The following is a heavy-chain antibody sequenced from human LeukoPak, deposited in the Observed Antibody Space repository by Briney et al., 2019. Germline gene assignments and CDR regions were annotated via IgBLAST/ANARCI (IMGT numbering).Heavy chain of an antibody. Sequence: GGSLRLSCAPPGFTFISYWMHWVRQAPGKGLVWVSRINTNGSSTSSADSVKGRVTLSRDNATNTLYLQMNSPGAEDTVVYYWAVRGYSYGPFDYWGQGTLVTVSS. CDR1: GFTFISYW. CDR2: INTNGSST. CDR3: AVRGYSYGPFDY. J-gene: IGHJ4*02. D-gene: IGHD5-18*01. V-gene: IGHV3-74*01.